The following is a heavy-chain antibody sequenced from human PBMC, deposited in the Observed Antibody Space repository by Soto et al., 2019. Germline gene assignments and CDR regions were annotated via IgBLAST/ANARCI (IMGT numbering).Heavy chain of an antibody. CDR1: GSSFRDYF. J-gene: IGHJ4*02. V-gene: IGHV3-11*01. CDR3: ARYDYTYGGY. CDR2: IGPYGNTI. Sequence: GGSLRLSCAASGSSFRDYFMSWNSQAPGWGLVWVSYIGPYGNTIYYADSVKSRFTITRDDAKNSLSLHRISLRTEDTAVYYCARYDYTYGGYWGQGTPVTVAS. D-gene: IGHD2-2*02.